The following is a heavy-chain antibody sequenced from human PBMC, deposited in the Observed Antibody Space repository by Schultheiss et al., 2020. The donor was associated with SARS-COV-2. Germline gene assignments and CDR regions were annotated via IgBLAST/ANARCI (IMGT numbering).Heavy chain of an antibody. D-gene: IGHD6-19*01. V-gene: IGHV3-NL1*01. CDR2: IYSGGST. Sequence: GGSLRLSCAASGFTFSSYGMHWVRQAPGKGLEWVSVIYSGGSTYYADSVKGRFTISRDNSKNTLYLQMNSLRAEDTAVYYCAKERGSGGYFDYWGQGTLVTVSS. J-gene: IGHJ4*02. CDR3: AKERGSGGYFDY. CDR1: GFTFSSYG.